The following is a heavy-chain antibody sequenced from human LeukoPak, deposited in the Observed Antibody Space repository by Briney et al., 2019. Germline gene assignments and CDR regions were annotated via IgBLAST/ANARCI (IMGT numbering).Heavy chain of an antibody. CDR3: ARVHNWNDASYYFDY. V-gene: IGHV1-18*01. Sequence: ASVKVSCKASGYTFTSYGISWLRQAPGQGLEWMGCISAYNGNTNYAQKLQGGVTMTTDTSTSTAYMELRSLRSDDTAVYYCARVHNWNDASYYFDYWGQGTLVTVSS. CDR1: GYTFTSYG. CDR2: ISAYNGNT. D-gene: IGHD1-20*01. J-gene: IGHJ4*02.